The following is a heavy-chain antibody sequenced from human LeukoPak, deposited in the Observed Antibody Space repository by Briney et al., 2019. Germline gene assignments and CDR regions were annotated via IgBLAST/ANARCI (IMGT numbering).Heavy chain of an antibody. CDR2: IYTSGST. J-gene: IGHJ6*03. V-gene: IGHV4-4*07. CDR1: AGSISSYY. D-gene: IGHD4-11*01. Sequence: KPSQTLSLACTVAAGSISSYYWSWIRQPAGKGLEWIGRIYTSGSTNYNPSLKSRVTISVGKSKNQFSLKLSSVTAADTAVYYCATTTVTTEYYYYYYMDVWGKGTTVTVSS. CDR3: ATTTVTTEYYYYYYMDV.